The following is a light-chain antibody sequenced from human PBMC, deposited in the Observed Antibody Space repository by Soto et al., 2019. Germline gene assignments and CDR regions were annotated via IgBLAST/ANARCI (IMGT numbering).Light chain of an antibody. CDR1: QSVSSY. J-gene: IGKJ1*01. CDR2: DAS. V-gene: IGKV3-11*01. CDR3: QQYGSSGT. Sequence: EIVLTKSPATLSLSPGERATLSCRASQSVSSYLAWYQQKPGQAPRLLIYDASNRATGIPARFSGSGSGTDFTLTISRLEPEDFAVDYCQQYGSSGTFGQGTKVDI.